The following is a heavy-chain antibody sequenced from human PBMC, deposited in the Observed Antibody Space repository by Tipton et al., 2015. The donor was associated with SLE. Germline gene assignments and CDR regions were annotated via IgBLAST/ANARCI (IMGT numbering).Heavy chain of an antibody. CDR2: ISAYNGNT. CDR1: GYTFTSYG. V-gene: IGHV1-18*01. J-gene: IGHJ6*03. Sequence: QLVQSGAEVKKPGASVKVSCKASGYTFTSYGISWVRQAPGQGLEWMGWISAYNGNTNYAQKFQGRVTMTTDTSTSTAYMELRSLRSDDTAVYYCALGIISYCSGGSCYYNYYMDVWGKVTTVTVSS. CDR3: ALGIISYCSGGSCYYNYYMDV. D-gene: IGHD2-15*01.